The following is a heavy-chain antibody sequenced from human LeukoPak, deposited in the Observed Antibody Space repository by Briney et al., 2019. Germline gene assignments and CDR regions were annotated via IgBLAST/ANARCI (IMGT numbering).Heavy chain of an antibody. D-gene: IGHD3-9*01. V-gene: IGHV1-24*01. J-gene: IGHJ5*02. CDR3: ATDRCYDILTGYYYNWFDP. CDR2: FDPEDGET. CDR1: GHTLTELS. Sequence: GASVKVSCKVSGHTLTELSMHWVRQAPGKGLEWMGGFDPEDGETIYAQKFQGRVTMTEDTSTDTAYMELSSLRSEDTAVYYCATDRCYDILTGYYYNWFDPWGQGTLVTVSS.